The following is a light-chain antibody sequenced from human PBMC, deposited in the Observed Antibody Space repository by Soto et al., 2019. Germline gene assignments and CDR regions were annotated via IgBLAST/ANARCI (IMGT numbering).Light chain of an antibody. Sequence: DIQMTQSPPSVSASVGDRVTTTCRASQGINSWLAWYQQKPGKAPKLLIYDASSLQSGVPSRFRGSGSGTDFTRTISSLQPEDFATYYCQQSINFPLTFGGGTKVDIK. CDR3: QQSINFPLT. CDR2: DAS. V-gene: IGKV1D-12*01. J-gene: IGKJ4*01. CDR1: QGINSW.